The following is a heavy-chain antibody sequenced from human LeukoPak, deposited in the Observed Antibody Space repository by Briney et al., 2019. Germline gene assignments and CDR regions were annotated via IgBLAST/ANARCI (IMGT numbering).Heavy chain of an antibody. J-gene: IGHJ4*02. Sequence: SETLSLTCTVCGGSIRTYYWSWIRQPRGKGLEWIGYIYTSGSTNYNPSLKSRVTMSLDTSENQFSLKLSSVTAADTAVYYCARGDFYRYYFDYWGQGTLVTVSS. CDR1: GGSIRTYY. CDR2: IYTSGST. D-gene: IGHD2/OR15-2a*01. CDR3: ARGDFYRYYFDY. V-gene: IGHV4-4*09.